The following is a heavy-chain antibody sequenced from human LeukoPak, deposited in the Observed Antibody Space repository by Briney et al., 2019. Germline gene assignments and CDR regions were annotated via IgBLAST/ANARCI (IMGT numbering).Heavy chain of an antibody. V-gene: IGHV3-48*04. J-gene: IGHJ5*02. D-gene: IGHD3-10*01. CDR2: ITGTSSTM. CDR3: ARVLFRSGSYYKENWFDP. Sequence: TGGSLRLSCAASGFTLSDYSMNWVRQAPGKGLEWVSYITGTSSTMYYADSVKGRFTISRDNAKNSLHLQMNSLRAEDTAVYYCARVLFRSGSYYKENWFDPWGQGTLVTVSS. CDR1: GFTLSDYS.